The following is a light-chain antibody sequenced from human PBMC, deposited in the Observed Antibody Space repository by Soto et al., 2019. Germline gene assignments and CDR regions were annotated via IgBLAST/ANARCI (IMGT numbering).Light chain of an antibody. CDR1: SSNIGRNP. Sequence: QSVLTQPPSASGTPGQRVTISCSGSSSNIGRNPVNWFQQLPGTAPKLLIYSNNQRPSEVPDRFSGSKSGTSASLAISGLQSEDEADYYCAAWDDSLNGILFGGGTKLTVL. V-gene: IGLV1-44*01. J-gene: IGLJ2*01. CDR3: AAWDDSLNGIL. CDR2: SNN.